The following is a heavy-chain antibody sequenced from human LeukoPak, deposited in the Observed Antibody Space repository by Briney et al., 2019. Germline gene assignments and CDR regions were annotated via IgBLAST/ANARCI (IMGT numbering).Heavy chain of an antibody. Sequence: PSETLSLTCAVYGGSFSGYYWSWIRQPPGKGREWMGEINHSGSTNYNPSLKSRVTISVDTSKNQFSLKLSSVTAADTAVYYCARSVGATGHFDYWGQGTLVTVSS. D-gene: IGHD1-26*01. CDR1: GGSFSGYY. V-gene: IGHV4-34*01. J-gene: IGHJ4*02. CDR2: INHSGST. CDR3: ARSVGATGHFDY.